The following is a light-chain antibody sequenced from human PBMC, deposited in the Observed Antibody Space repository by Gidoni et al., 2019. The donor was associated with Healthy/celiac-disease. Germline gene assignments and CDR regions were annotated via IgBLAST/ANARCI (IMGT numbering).Light chain of an antibody. J-gene: IGKJ3*01. CDR1: QSVSSN. CDR2: GAS. Sequence: EIVITHSPATLAVSPGARATLSCRASQSVSSNSAWYQQKPGQAPRLLIYGASTRATGIPARFSGSGSGREFSLTISSMQSEDFAVYYCQQYNNWPPFTFGPGTKVDIK. CDR3: QQYNNWPPFT. V-gene: IGKV3-15*01.